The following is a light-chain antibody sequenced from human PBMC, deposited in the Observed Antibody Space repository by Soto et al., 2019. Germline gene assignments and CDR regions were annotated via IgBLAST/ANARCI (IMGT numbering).Light chain of an antibody. Sequence: DVVMTQNPLSSPVTLGQPASISCRSSESLQHRDGNTYLNWLQQRPGQPPSLLIYKVSNRFSGDPDRFSGSGAGTDFTLKISRVEAEDVGVYYCMQATQYRPYTFGQGTKLEIK. CDR3: MQATQYRPYT. V-gene: IGKV2-24*01. CDR2: KVS. CDR1: ESLQHRDGNTY. J-gene: IGKJ2*01.